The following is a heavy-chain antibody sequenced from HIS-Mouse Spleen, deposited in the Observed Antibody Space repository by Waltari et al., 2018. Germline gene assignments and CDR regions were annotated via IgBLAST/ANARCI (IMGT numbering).Heavy chain of an antibody. J-gene: IGHJ5*02. D-gene: IGHD6-13*01. V-gene: IGHV4-34*01. CDR3: ASRVQGQLVRWFDP. CDR2: INHSGST. Sequence: QVQLQQWGAGLLKPSETLSLTCAVYGGSFSGYYWSWIRQPPGKGLEGIGEINHSGSTNYNPSLKSRVTISVDTSKNQFSLKLSSVTAADTAVYYCASRVQGQLVRWFDPWGQGTLVTVSS. CDR1: GGSFSGYY.